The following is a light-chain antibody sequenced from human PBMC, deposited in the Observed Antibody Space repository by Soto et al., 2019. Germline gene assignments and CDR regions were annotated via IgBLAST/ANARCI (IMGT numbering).Light chain of an antibody. Sequence: SVMTQPPLSLHVTPGAPACISCRSSQSLFASDDGTTYLDWYLQKPGQSPRLLIYTLSYRACGVPDRFSGSGSGTDFTLKISRVEAEDVGVYYCMQRKEFPVTFGGGTKVEI. CDR3: MQRKEFPVT. V-gene: IGKV2-40*01. CDR2: TLS. CDR1: QSLFASDDGTTY. J-gene: IGKJ4*01.